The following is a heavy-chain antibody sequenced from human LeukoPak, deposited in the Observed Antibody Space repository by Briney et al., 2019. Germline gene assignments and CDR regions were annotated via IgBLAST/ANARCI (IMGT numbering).Heavy chain of an antibody. Sequence: GGSLRLSCAASGFTFSSYWMSWVRQAPGKGLEWVSAISGSGGSTYYADSVKGRFTISRDNSKNTLYLQMNSLRADDTAVYYCAREVGSGWFDYWGQGTLVTVSS. D-gene: IGHD6-19*01. J-gene: IGHJ4*02. CDR1: GFTFSSYW. CDR3: AREVGSGWFDY. CDR2: ISGSGGST. V-gene: IGHV3-23*01.